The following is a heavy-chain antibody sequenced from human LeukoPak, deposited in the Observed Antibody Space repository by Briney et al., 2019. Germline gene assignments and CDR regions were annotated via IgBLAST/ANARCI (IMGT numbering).Heavy chain of an antibody. J-gene: IGHJ5*02. V-gene: IGHV4-59*01. CDR1: GGSLSSYY. CDR3: ARDHYYDSSGLNWFDP. CDR2: IYYSGCT. Sequence: PSETLSLTCTVSGGSLSSYYWSWLRQPPGKGLEWIGDIYYSGCTNYNPSLKSRVTISVDTSKTQFSLKLSSVTAADTAVYYCARDHYYDSSGLNWFDPWGQGTLVTVSS. D-gene: IGHD3-22*01.